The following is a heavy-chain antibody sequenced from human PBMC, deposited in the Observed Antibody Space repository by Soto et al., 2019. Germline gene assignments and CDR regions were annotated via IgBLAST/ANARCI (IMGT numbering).Heavy chain of an antibody. D-gene: IGHD3-10*01. J-gene: IGHJ6*02. CDR3: ASTPSLYGSGSYYNSLYYYYGMDV. CDR2: IYYSGST. V-gene: IGHV4-59*01. CDR1: GGSISSYY. Sequence: SETLSLTCTVSGGSISSYYWSWIRQPPGKGPEWIGYIYYSGSTNYNPSLKSRVTISVDTSKNQFSLKLSSVTAADTAVYYCASTPSLYGSGSYYNSLYYYYGMDVWGQGTTVTVSS.